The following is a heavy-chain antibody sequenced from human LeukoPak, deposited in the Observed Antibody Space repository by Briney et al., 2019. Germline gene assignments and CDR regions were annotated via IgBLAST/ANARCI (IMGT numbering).Heavy chain of an antibody. CDR3: AGQPGYSSGWYTY. V-gene: IGHV4-59*01. J-gene: IGHJ4*02. D-gene: IGHD6-19*01. CDR2: IYYSGST. CDR1: GGYISSYY. Sequence: KPSETLSLTCTVSGGYISSYYWSWIRQPPGKGLEWIGYIYYSGSTNYNPSLKSRVTISVDTSKNQFSLKLSSVTAADTAVYYCAGQPGYSSGWYTYWGQGTLVTVSS.